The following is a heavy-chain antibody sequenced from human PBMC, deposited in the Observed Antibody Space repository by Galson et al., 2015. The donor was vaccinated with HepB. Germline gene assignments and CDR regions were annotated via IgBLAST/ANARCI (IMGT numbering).Heavy chain of an antibody. Sequence: SVKVSCKASGYTFTNYVMNWVRQAPGQGLEWMGGINTNTGTPTYAQGFTGRFVFYFDTSVRTAYLQISSLKTEDTAVYYCARVTSTYDFSSSAYSYYYYGMDVWGQGTTVTVSS. D-gene: IGHD2-2*01. CDR3: ARVTSTYDFSSSAYSYYYYGMDV. V-gene: IGHV7-4-1*02. CDR1: GYTFTNYV. J-gene: IGHJ6*02. CDR2: INTNTGTP.